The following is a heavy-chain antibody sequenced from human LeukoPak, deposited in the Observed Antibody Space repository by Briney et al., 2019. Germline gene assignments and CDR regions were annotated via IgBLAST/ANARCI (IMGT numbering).Heavy chain of an antibody. V-gene: IGHV3-48*03. CDR3: ARDSYMFGSDY. D-gene: IGHD3-10*02. CDR1: GFTFSSYE. Sequence: GGSLRLSCAASGFTFSSYEMNWVRQAPGKGLEWVSYISSSGSTKDYADSVKGRFTISRDNAKNSLYLQMNSLRAEDTAVYYCARDSYMFGSDYWGQGTLVTVSS. CDR2: ISSSGSTK. J-gene: IGHJ4*02.